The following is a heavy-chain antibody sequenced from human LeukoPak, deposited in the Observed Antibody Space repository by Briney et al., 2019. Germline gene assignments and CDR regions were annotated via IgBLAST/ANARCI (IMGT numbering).Heavy chain of an antibody. CDR3: AKGGPPIAAVGY. CDR2: ISYDGSNK. J-gene: IGHJ4*02. Sequence: GGSLRLSCAASGFTFSSYGMHWVRQAPGRGLGGVAVISYDGSNKYYADSVKGRFTISRDNSKNTLYLQMNSLRAEDTAVYYCAKGGPPIAAVGYWGQGTLVTVSS. CDR1: GFTFSSYG. D-gene: IGHD6-13*01. V-gene: IGHV3-30*18.